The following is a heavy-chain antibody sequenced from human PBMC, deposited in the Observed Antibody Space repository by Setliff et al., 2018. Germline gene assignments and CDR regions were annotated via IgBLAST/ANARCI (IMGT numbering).Heavy chain of an antibody. J-gene: IGHJ5*02. CDR1: GYSINSDCF. CDR2: ISHSGST. Sequence: SETLSLTCAVSGYSINSDCFWGWIRQPPGKGLEWIGTISHSGSTSYNSSLKGRVTMSVDTSKNQFFLKLSSVTAADTAVYYCVRGFTIFGVVKLERWFDPWGQGTLVTVSS. V-gene: IGHV4-38-2*01. CDR3: VRGFTIFGVVKLERWFDP. D-gene: IGHD3-3*01.